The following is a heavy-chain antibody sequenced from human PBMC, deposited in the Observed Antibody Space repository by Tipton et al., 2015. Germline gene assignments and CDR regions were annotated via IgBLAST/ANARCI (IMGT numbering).Heavy chain of an antibody. D-gene: IGHD3-22*01. CDR1: GFPFSNFA. V-gene: IGHV3-30*01. CDR2: ISCDGSTV. J-gene: IGHJ4*02. Sequence: SLRLSCIASGFPFSNFAMHWVRQAQGKGLEWVSGISCDGSTVYYADSVKGRFTVSRDNSKNTLYLQMTSLRSEDTAVYYCARGGDYYVSSGEFDYCAQATLVAVSA. CDR3: ARGGDYYVSSGEFDY.